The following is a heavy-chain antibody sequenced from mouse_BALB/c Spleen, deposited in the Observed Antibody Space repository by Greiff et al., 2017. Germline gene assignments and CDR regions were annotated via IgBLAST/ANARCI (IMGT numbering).Heavy chain of an antibody. J-gene: IGHJ3*01. CDR1: GFTFSSFG. CDR2: ISSGSSTI. CDR3: ARDEGYEGFAY. V-gene: IGHV5-17*02. D-gene: IGHD2-2*01. Sequence: EVQLVESGGGLVQPGGSRKLSCAASGFTFSSFGMHWVRQAPEKGLEWVAYISSGSSTIYYADTVKGRFTISRDNPKNTLFLQMTSLRSEDTAMYYCARDEGYEGFAYWGQGTLVTVSA.